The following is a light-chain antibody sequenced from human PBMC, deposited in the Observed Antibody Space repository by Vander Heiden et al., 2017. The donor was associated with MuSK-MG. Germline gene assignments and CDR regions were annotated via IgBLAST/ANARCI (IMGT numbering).Light chain of an antibody. J-gene: IGLJ1*01. CDR3: SSYAGSKNFYV. Sequence: QSALPQPPSASGTPGQSVNISCTGTSSDVGGYNYVSCYQQHPDKAPKLMIYGVSQRPSGLPDRFSGSKSGNTASLAVSGLQAEDDADYYCSSYAGSKNFYVFGTGTKVAVL. CDR2: GVS. V-gene: IGLV2-8*01. CDR1: SSDVGGYNY.